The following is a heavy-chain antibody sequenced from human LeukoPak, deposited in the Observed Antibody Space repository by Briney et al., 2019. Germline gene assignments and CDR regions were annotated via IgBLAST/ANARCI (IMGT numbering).Heavy chain of an antibody. CDR2: GST. J-gene: IGHJ3*02. D-gene: IGHD2-21*02. Sequence: GSTYYNPSLKSRVTISVDTSKNQFSLKLSSVTAADTAVYYCASGNRAYCGGDCPAYRAFDIWGQGTMVTVSS. CDR3: ASGNRAYCGGDCPAYRAFDI. V-gene: IGHV4-31*02.